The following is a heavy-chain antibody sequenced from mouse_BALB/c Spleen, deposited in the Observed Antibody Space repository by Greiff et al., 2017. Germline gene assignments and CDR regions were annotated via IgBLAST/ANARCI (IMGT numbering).Heavy chain of an antibody. Sequence: DVMLVESGGGLVQPGGSLKLSCAASGFTFSSYTMSWVRQTPEKRLEWVAYISNGGGSTYYPDTVKGRFTISRDNAKNTLYLQMSSLKSEDTAMYYCARPRSYGYFFAYWGQGTLVTVSA. CDR1: GFTFSSYT. V-gene: IGHV5-12-2*01. CDR3: ARPRSYGYFFAY. D-gene: IGHD1-2*01. CDR2: ISNGGGST. J-gene: IGHJ3*01.